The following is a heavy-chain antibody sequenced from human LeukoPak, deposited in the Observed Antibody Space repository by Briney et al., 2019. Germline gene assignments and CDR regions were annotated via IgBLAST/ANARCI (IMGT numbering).Heavy chain of an antibody. J-gene: IGHJ6*03. CDR2: ISSSSSTI. Sequence: PGGSLRLSCAASGFTFSSYSMNWVRQAPGKGLEWVSYISSSSSTIYYADSVKGRFTISRDNAKNSLYLLMNSLRAEDTAVYYCARDCYYYYYMDVWGKGTTVTVSS. CDR1: GFTFSSYS. V-gene: IGHV3-48*01. CDR3: ARDCYYYYYMDV.